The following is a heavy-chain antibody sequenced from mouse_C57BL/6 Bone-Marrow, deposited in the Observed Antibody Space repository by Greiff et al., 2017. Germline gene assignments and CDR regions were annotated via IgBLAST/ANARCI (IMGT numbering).Heavy chain of an antibody. CDR2: ISNGGGST. V-gene: IGHV5-12*01. CDR3: ARHEDYFDY. J-gene: IGHJ2*01. Sequence: VQGVESGGGLVQPGGSLKLSCAASGFTFSDYYMYWVRQTPEKRLEWVAYISNGGGSTYYPDTVKGRFTISRDNAKNTLYLQMSRLKSEDTAMYYCARHEDYFDYWGQGTTLTVSS. CDR1: GFTFSDYY.